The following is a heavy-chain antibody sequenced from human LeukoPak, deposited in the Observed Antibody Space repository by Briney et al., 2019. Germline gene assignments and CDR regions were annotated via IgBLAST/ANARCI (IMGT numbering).Heavy chain of an antibody. Sequence: GGSLRLSCAASGFTFSSYWMSWVRQAPGKGLEWVSAISGSGGSTYYADSVKGRFTISRDNSKNTLYLQMNSLRAEDTAVYYCAKDLFLRLSYYFDYWGQGTLVTVSS. J-gene: IGHJ4*02. V-gene: IGHV3-23*01. D-gene: IGHD3-3*01. CDR2: ISGSGGST. CDR3: AKDLFLRLSYYFDY. CDR1: GFTFSSYW.